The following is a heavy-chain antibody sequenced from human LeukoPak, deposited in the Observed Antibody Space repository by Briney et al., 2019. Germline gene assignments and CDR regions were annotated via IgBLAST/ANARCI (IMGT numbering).Heavy chain of an antibody. J-gene: IGHJ4*02. D-gene: IGHD3-10*01. CDR1: GYTFSSYY. V-gene: IGHV1-46*01. CDR2: INPSGGST. CDR3: ARGGVDYYGSGSYPVDY. Sequence: GASVKVSCKASGYTFSSYYMHWVRQAPGQGLEWMGIINPSGGSTSYAQKFQGRVTMTRDTSTSTLYMELSSLRSEDTAVYYCARGGVDYYGSGSYPVDYWGQGILVTVSS.